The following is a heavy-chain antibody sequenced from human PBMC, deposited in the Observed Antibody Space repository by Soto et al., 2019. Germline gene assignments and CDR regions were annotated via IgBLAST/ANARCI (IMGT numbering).Heavy chain of an antibody. J-gene: IGHJ6*02. D-gene: IGHD6-19*01. Sequence: QVRLVQSGAEVKKPGASVTVSCKTSGYTFSNYGINWVRQAPEQGLEWMGWISGYNGNTNYAQTVQGRVTMTTDTSTGTVYMELRSLKSDDTAIYYCSRFIMVGGWFDPNYYHGMDVWGQGTTVTVSS. CDR1: GYTFSNYG. CDR3: SRFIMVGGWFDPNYYHGMDV. CDR2: ISGYNGNT. V-gene: IGHV1-18*01.